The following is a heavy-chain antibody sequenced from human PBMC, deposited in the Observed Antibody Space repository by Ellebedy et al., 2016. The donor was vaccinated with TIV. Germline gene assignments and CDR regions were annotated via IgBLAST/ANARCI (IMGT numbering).Heavy chain of an antibody. CDR1: GFIFSDYA. CDR2: ISSDGGSP. V-gene: IGHV3-64D*09. J-gene: IGHJ4*02. D-gene: IGHD5-18*01. CDR3: VKRGYMYGVGDY. Sequence: GESLKISCSVSGFIFSDYAMHWVRQAPGKGLECVSAISSDGGSPFYADSVKGRFTISRANSTNTLYLQMSSLRPEDTAVYYCVKRGYMYGVGDYWGQGTLVTVSS.